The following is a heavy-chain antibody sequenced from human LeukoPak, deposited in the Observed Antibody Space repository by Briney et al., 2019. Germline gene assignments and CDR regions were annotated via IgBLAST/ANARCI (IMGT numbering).Heavy chain of an antibody. Sequence: PGGSLRLSCAASGFTFSGYAMSWVRQAPGKGLEWVSSISGSGGSTYYTDSVKGRFAISRDNSKSTLYLQMNSLGTDDTALYYCVKGGQNYDFWRFDYWGQGTLVTASS. J-gene: IGHJ4*02. CDR1: GFTFSGYA. CDR2: ISGSGGST. V-gene: IGHV3-23*01. CDR3: VKGGQNYDFWRFDY. D-gene: IGHD3-3*01.